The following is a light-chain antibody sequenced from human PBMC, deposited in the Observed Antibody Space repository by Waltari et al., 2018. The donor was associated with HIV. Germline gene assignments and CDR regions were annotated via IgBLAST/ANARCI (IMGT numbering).Light chain of an antibody. J-gene: IGLJ2*01. CDR1: NLITYS. V-gene: IGLV3-19*01. Sequence: SSELTQDATVSVALGQTVRITCQGDNLITYSASWYQQKPGQAPVLVIFGKNNRHSGIPDRFSGSTSGNTASLTITGAQAEDEADYYCKSRDSSGNHVLFGGGTKLTVL. CDR2: GKN. CDR3: KSRDSSGNHVL.